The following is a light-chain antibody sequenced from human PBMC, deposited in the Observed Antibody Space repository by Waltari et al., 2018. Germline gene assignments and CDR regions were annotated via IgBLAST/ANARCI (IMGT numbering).Light chain of an antibody. CDR2: GAS. V-gene: IGKV3-15*01. Sequence: EIVMTQSPATLSMSPGERATLSCRASQSVNSNLAWYQQKPGQAPSLLIYGASTRATGSPARFSGSGSGTDFSLTISSLQSEDFAVYYCQQYNNWPPEDTFGQGTKLEIK. CDR3: QQYNNWPPEDT. CDR1: QSVNSN. J-gene: IGKJ2*01.